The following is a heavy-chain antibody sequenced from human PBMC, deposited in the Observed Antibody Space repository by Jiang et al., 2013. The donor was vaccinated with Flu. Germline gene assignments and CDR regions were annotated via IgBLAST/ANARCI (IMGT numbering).Heavy chain of an antibody. CDR2: IHYSGST. Sequence: LLKPSETLSLTCTVSGGSISSYYWSWIRQPPGKGLEWIGYIHYSGSTNYNPSLKSRVTISVDTSKNQFSLKLSSVTAADTAVYYCARGGLSGYFDYWGQGTLVTVSS. CDR1: GGSISSYY. J-gene: IGHJ4*02. V-gene: IGHV4-59*01. CDR3: ARGGLSGYFDY. D-gene: IGHD6-25*01.